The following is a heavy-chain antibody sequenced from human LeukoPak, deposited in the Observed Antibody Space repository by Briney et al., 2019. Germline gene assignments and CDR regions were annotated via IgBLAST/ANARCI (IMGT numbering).Heavy chain of an antibody. CDR1: GYTFTSYG. CDR3: ARLAVAGTYYFDY. J-gene: IGHJ4*02. Sequence: ASVKVSCKASGYTFTSYGISWVRQAPGQGLEWMGWISVYNGNINYAQELQGRVTMTTDTSTSTAYMELRSLRSDDTAVYYCARLAVAGTYYFDYWGQGTLVTVSS. V-gene: IGHV1-18*01. D-gene: IGHD6-19*01. CDR2: ISVYNGNI.